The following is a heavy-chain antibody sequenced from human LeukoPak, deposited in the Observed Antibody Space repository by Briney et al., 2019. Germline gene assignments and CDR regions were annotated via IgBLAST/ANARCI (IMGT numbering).Heavy chain of an antibody. CDR3: ARGSGPMVRD. V-gene: IGHV4-34*01. J-gene: IGHJ4*02. CDR2: INHSGST. CDR1: GGSFSGYY. Sequence: SETLSLTCAVYGGSFSGYYWSWIRQPPGKGLEWIGEINHSGSTNYNPSLKSRVTISVDTSKNQFSLNLSSVTAADTAVYYCARGSGPMVRDWGQGTLVTVSS. D-gene: IGHD3-10*01.